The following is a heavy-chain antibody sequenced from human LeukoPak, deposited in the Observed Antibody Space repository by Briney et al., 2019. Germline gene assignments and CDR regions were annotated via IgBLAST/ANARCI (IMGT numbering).Heavy chain of an antibody. CDR2: IYTSGST. V-gene: IGHV4-61*02. D-gene: IGHD6-19*01. CDR3: ARSLTSIAVVKH. J-gene: IGHJ1*01. CDR1: GGSISSGSYY. Sequence: PSQTLSLTCTVSGGSISSGSYYWSWIRQPAGKGLEWIGRIYTSGSTNYNPSLKSRVTISVDTSKNQFSLKLSSVTAADTAVYYCARSLTSIAVVKHWGQGTLVTVSS.